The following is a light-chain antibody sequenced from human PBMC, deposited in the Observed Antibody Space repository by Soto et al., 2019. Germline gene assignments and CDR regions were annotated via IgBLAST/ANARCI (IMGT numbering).Light chain of an antibody. CDR1: QSISNF. Sequence: DILVTQSPSSLSASVGDRVTLTCRASQSISNFLNWYQQKPGKAPKLLIYVASNLQSGVPSRFSGSGSGTGFSLTITSLQPEDFATYYCQQGYSTITFGQGTRLEIK. CDR3: QQGYSTIT. J-gene: IGKJ5*01. V-gene: IGKV1-39*01. CDR2: VAS.